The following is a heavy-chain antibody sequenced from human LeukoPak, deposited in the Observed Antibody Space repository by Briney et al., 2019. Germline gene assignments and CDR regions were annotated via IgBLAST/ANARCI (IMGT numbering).Heavy chain of an antibody. Sequence: SETLSLTCAVYGGSFSGYYWSWIRQPPGKGLEWIGEINHSGSANYNPSLKSRVTISVGTSKNQFSLKLSSVTAADTAVYYCARSSGNYGYYGMDVWGQGTTVTVSS. D-gene: IGHD1-26*01. V-gene: IGHV4-34*01. CDR2: INHSGSA. J-gene: IGHJ6*02. CDR1: GGSFSGYY. CDR3: ARSSGNYGYYGMDV.